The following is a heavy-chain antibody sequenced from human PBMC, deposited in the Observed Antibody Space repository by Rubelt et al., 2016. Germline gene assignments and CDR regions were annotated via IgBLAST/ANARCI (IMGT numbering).Heavy chain of an antibody. Sequence: QVQLQQWGAGLLKPSESLSLTCLVYGGSLNNHYWAWIRQPPGKGLEWIGEISHRGSTNYDPSLGGRVTLSVDTSKNHFSRVLDSVAAADTAVDYCAGGWVSTTRARPVDFSRGQGTPVPV. J-gene: IGHJ4*02. CDR2: ISHRGST. CDR3: AGGWVSTTRARPVDFS. D-gene: IGHD3/OR15-3a*01. V-gene: IGHV4-34*02. CDR1: GGSLNNHY.